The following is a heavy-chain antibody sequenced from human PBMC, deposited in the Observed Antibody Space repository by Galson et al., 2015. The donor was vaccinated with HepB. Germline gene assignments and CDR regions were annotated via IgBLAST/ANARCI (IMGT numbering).Heavy chain of an antibody. CDR1: GFTFSSYW. Sequence: SLRLSCAASGFTFSSYWMHWVRQAPGKGLVWVPRINSDGSSTSYADSVKGRFTISRDNAKNTLYLQMNSLRAEDTAVYYCARDLGDLALVVSTGFDPWGQGTLVTVSS. V-gene: IGHV3-74*01. CDR2: INSDGSST. D-gene: IGHD5/OR15-5a*01. CDR3: ARDLGDLALVVSTGFDP. J-gene: IGHJ5*02.